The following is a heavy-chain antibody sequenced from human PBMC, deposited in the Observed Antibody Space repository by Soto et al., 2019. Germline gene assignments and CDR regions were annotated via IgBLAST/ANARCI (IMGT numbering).Heavy chain of an antibody. CDR3: AKDRSTAYYYYYGMDV. J-gene: IGHJ6*02. CDR2: ISYDGSNK. CDR1: GFTFSSYG. D-gene: IGHD1-26*01. Sequence: QVQLVESGGGVVQPGRSLRLSCAASGFTFSSYGMHWVRQAPGKGLEWVAVISYDGSNKYYADSVKGLFTISRDNSKNTLYLQMNSLRAEDTAVYYCAKDRSTAYYYYYGMDVWGQGTTVTVSS. V-gene: IGHV3-30*18.